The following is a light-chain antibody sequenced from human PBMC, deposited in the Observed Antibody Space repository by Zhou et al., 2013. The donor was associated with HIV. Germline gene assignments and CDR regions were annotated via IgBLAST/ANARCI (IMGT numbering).Light chain of an antibody. Sequence: DVVMTQSPLSLPVTLGQPASISCRSSQSLVHSDGNTYLNWFQQRPGQSPRRLIYKVSNRDSGVPDRFSGSGSGTDFTLKISRVEAEDVGVYYCMQALQTPWTFGQGTEGGNQT. CDR3: MQALQTPWT. J-gene: IGKJ1*01. V-gene: IGKV2-30*02. CDR2: KVS. CDR1: QSLVHSDGNTY.